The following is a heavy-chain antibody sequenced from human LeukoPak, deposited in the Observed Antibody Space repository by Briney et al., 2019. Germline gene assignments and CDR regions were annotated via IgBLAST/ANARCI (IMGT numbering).Heavy chain of an antibody. D-gene: IGHD1-26*01. CDR2: ISSSSSYI. J-gene: IGHJ4*02. Sequence: GGSLRLSCAASGFTFSSYSMNWVRQAPGKGLEWVSFISSSSSYIYYADSVKGRFTISRDNAKNSLYLQMNSLRAEDTAVYYCARWAGAILTDYWGQGTLVTVSS. V-gene: IGHV3-21*01. CDR3: ARWAGAILTDY. CDR1: GFTFSSYS.